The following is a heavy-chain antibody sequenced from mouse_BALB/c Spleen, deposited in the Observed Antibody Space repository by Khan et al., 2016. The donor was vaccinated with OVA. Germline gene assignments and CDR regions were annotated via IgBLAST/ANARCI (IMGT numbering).Heavy chain of an antibody. J-gene: IGHJ3*01. D-gene: IGHD3-3*01. Sequence: EVQRQESGPGLVKPSQSLSLTCTVTGYSLTSNYAWNWIRQFPGNKLEWMGYINYSGSTSYTPSLKSRISITRDTSKNQFFLQLNSVTTEDTATYFCARGRAYWGQGTLVTVSA. V-gene: IGHV3-2*02. CDR2: INYSGST. CDR3: ARGRAY. CDR1: GYSLTSNYA.